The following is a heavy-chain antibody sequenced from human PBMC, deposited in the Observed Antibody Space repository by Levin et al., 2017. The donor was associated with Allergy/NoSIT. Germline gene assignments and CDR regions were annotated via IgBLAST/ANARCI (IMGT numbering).Heavy chain of an antibody. CDR1: GFTFGDYA. CDR2: IRSKAYGGTT. Sequence: GGSLRLSCTASGFTFGDYAMSWFRQAPGKGLEWVGFIRSKAYGGTTEYAASVKGRFTISRDDSKSIAYLQMNSLKTEDTAVYYCTRAYGVNGRWVDYWGQGTLVTVSS. CDR3: TRAYGVNGRWVDY. J-gene: IGHJ4*02. D-gene: IGHD4-17*01. V-gene: IGHV3-49*03.